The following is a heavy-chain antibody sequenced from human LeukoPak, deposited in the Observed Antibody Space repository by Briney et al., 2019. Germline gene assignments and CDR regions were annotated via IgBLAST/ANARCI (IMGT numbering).Heavy chain of an antibody. D-gene: IGHD1-26*01. V-gene: IGHV5-51*01. CDR1: GYTFTTYW. CDR3: ARMGAATGNDAFHI. J-gene: IGHJ3*02. Sequence: GESLKISCRGSGYTFTTYWIGWVRQMPGNGLEWMGIIYPGDSDTRYSPSFQGQVTMSADKSISTAYLQWSSLKASDTAMYYCARMGAATGNDAFHIWGQGTMVTVSS. CDR2: IYPGDSDT.